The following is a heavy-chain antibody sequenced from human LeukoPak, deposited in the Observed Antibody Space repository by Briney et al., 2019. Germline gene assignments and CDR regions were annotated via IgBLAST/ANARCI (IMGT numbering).Heavy chain of an antibody. CDR1: GFSLSTSGVG. V-gene: IGHV2-5*01. CDR2: IYWNDDK. Sequence: ESGPTLVKPTQTLTLTCTFSGFSLSTSGVGVGWIRQPPGKALEWLALIYWNDDKRYSPSLKSRLTITKDTSKNQVVLTMTNMDPVDTATYYCAHSFFPVLRYFSPPGGVGAFDIWGQGTMVTVSS. D-gene: IGHD3-9*01. CDR3: AHSFFPVLRYFSPPGGVGAFDI. J-gene: IGHJ3*02.